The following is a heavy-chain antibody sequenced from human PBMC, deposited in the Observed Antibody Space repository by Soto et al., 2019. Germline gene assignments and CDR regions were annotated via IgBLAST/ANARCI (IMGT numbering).Heavy chain of an antibody. J-gene: IGHJ6*02. CDR3: ARDRVYCSSTSCYYYGMDV. Sequence: SGGSLRLSCAASGFTFSSYAMHWVRQAPGKGLEWVAVISYDGSNKYYADSVKGRFTISRDNSKNTLYLQMNSLRAEDTAVYHCARDRVYCSSTSCYYYGMDVWGQGTTVTVSS. CDR2: ISYDGSNK. V-gene: IGHV3-30-3*01. D-gene: IGHD2-2*01. CDR1: GFTFSSYA.